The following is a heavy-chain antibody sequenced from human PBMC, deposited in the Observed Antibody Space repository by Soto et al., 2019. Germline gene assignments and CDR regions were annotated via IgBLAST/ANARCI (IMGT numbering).Heavy chain of an antibody. D-gene: IGHD4-17*01. CDR1: GFTFSNYW. CDR2: INTDGTST. V-gene: IGHV3-74*01. CDR3: ARDVQFYGGNSDAFDI. J-gene: IGHJ3*02. Sequence: PVGSLRLSCAASGFTFSNYWMHWVRQAPGKGLVWVSRINTDGTSTTSADSVKGRLTISRDNAKNTLYLQMNSLRAEDTAVYYCARDVQFYGGNSDAFDIWGQGTMVTVSS.